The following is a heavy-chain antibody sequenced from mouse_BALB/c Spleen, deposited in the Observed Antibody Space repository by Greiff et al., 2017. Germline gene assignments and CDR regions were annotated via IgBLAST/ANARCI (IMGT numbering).Heavy chain of an antibody. Sequence: EVQLQESGAELVRPGALVKLSCKASGFNIKDYYMHWVKQRPEQGLEWIGWIDPENGNTIYDPKFQGKASITADTSSNTAYLQLSSLTSEDTAVYYCAIGNSFAYWGQGTLVTVSA. D-gene: IGHD2-1*01. J-gene: IGHJ3*01. CDR1: GFNIKDYY. CDR2: IDPENGNT. CDR3: AIGNSFAY. V-gene: IGHV14-1*02.